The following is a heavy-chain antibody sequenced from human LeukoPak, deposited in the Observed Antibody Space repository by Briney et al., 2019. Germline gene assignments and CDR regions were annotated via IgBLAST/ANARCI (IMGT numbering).Heavy chain of an antibody. CDR2: IYSGGST. J-gene: IGHJ4*02. V-gene: IGHV3-53*04. D-gene: IGHD3-22*01. CDR1: GFTVSSNY. Sequence: GGSLRLSCAASGFTVSSNYMSWVRQAPGKGLESVSVIYSGGSTYYADSVKGRFTISRHNSKNTLYLQMNSLRAEDTAVYYSAREGFYDSSGSNSNWGQGTLVTVSS. CDR3: AREGFYDSSGSNSN.